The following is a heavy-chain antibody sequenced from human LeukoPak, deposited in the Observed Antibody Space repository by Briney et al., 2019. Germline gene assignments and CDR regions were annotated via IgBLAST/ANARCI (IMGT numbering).Heavy chain of an antibody. CDR1: GFTFSNAW. Sequence: GGSLRLSCAASGFTFSNAWMTWVRQAPGKGLEWVGRIKSKTDGGTTDYAAPVKGRFTISRDDSKDTLYLQMNSLKTEDTAVYYCTTDGRLWFGENHWGQGTLVTVSS. V-gene: IGHV3-15*01. D-gene: IGHD3-10*01. CDR2: IKSKTDGGTT. CDR3: TTDGRLWFGENH. J-gene: IGHJ5*02.